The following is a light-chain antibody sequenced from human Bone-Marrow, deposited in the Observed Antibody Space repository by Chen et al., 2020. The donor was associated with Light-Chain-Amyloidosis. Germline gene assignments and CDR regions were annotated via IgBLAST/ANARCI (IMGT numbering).Light chain of an antibody. CDR2: GSS. CDR1: QTISSNY. Sequence: EIVLTQSPGTLSLSPGEGANLSCRASQTISSNYLTWYQQKFGQAPRLLIYGSSSRATGIPDRFTGSGSGSDFTLSINRLEPEDFAMYYCQQYGNSPLTFGGGTKVEIQ. V-gene: IGKV3-20*01. J-gene: IGKJ4*01. CDR3: QQYGNSPLT.